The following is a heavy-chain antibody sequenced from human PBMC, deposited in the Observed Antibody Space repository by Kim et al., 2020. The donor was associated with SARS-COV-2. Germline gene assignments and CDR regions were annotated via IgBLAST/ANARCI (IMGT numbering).Heavy chain of an antibody. CDR3: ARGGRRWAY. CDR2: STI. D-gene: IGHD1-26*01. J-gene: IGHJ4*02. Sequence: STIYYADSVKGRFTISRDNAKNSLYLQMNSLRAEDTAVYFCARGGRRWAYWGQGTLVTVSP. V-gene: IGHV3-48*03.